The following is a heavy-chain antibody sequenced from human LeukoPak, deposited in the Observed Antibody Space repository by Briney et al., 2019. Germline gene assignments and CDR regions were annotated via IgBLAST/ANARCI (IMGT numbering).Heavy chain of an antibody. CDR1: GVSVISSY. CDR2: IHHSGDT. D-gene: IGHD2-8*01. CDR3: ARHNGVSYLDY. Sequence: SETLSLTCTVSGVSVISSYWSWVRQPPGKGLEYIGFIHHSGDTKYNPSLKSRVTMSVDTSKSQFSLRLSSVTAADSAVYYCARHNGVSYLDYWAQGTLVTVSS. V-gene: IGHV4-59*02. J-gene: IGHJ4*02.